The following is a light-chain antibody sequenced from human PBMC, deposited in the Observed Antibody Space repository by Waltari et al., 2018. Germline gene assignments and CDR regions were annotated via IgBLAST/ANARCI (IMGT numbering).Light chain of an antibody. CDR1: QSVRTN. J-gene: IGKJ3*01. V-gene: IGKV3-15*01. CDR3: HEYEYWPPGT. Sequence: EIVLTQSPATMSVSPGDRAPLSCRASQSVRTNLAWFQQKPGQPPSLLISGAATSATGIPARFSGSGSGTEFTLTITGLQSEDFAVYYCHEYEYWPPGTFGPGTKVEIK. CDR2: GAA.